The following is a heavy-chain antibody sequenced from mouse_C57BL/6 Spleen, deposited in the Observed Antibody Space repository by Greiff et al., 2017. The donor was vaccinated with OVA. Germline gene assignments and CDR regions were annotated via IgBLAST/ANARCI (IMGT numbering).Heavy chain of an antibody. D-gene: IGHD3-2*02. CDR1: GYAFSSSW. CDR3: ARSRAQATGGCAY. Sequence: QVQLQQSGPELVKPGASVKISCKASGYAFSSSWMNWVKQRPGKGLEWIGRIYPGDGDTNYNGKFKGKATLTADKSSSTAYMQLSSLTSEDSAVYFCARSRAQATGGCAYWGQGTLVTVSA. J-gene: IGHJ3*01. V-gene: IGHV1-82*01. CDR2: IYPGDGDT.